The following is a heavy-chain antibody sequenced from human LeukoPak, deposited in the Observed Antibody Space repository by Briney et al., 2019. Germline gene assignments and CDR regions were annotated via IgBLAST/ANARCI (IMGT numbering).Heavy chain of an antibody. CDR2: INSDGSST. D-gene: IGHD2-15*01. CDR3: ATSWAEYFQH. V-gene: IGHV3-74*01. J-gene: IGHJ1*01. CDR1: GFTFSSYA. Sequence: GGSLRLSCAASGFTFSSYAMSWVRQAPGKGLVWVSRINSDGSSTSYADSVKGRFTISRDNAKNTLYLQMNSLRAEDTAVYYCATSWAEYFQHWGQGTLVTVSS.